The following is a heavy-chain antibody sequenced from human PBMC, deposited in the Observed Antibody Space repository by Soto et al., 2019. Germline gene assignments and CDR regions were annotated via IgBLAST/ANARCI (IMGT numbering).Heavy chain of an antibody. D-gene: IGHD3-10*01. Sequence: SETLSLTCTVSGGSISSYYWSWIRQPPGKGLEWIGYIYYSGSTNYNPSLKSRVTISVDTSKNQFSLKLSSVTAADTAVYYCARHSGWFLPWEGAGNYYYYMDVWGKGTTVTVSS. CDR1: GGSISSYY. CDR3: ARHSGWFLPWEGAGNYYYYMDV. V-gene: IGHV4-59*08. CDR2: IYYSGST. J-gene: IGHJ6*03.